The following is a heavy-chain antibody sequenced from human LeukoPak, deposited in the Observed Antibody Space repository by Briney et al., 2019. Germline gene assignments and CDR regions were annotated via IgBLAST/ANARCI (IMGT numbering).Heavy chain of an antibody. D-gene: IGHD2-2*01. CDR2: INPNSGDT. J-gene: IGHJ4*02. V-gene: IGHV1-2*06. CDR3: ARDYCSSTSRLFDY. CDR1: GYTFTGYH. Sequence: ASVKVSCKASGYTFTGYHMHGVRQAPGQGLEWMGRINPNSGDTNYAQKFQGRVTMTRDTSISTAYVELSRLRSDDTAVYYCARDYCSSTSRLFDYWGQGTLVTVSS.